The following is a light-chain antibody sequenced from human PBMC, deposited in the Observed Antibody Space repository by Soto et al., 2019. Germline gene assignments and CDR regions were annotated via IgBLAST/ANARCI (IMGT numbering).Light chain of an antibody. CDR1: QSIDNW. CDR2: KAS. V-gene: IGKV1-5*03. CDR3: QHFKSYWWT. Sequence: DIQMTQSPSTLSASVGDRVTIICRASQSIDNWLAWYQQKPGKAPKLLIYKASTLESGAPSRFRGSGSGTEFTLTISSLQPDDFATYYCQHFKSYWWTFGQGTKVEIK. J-gene: IGKJ1*01.